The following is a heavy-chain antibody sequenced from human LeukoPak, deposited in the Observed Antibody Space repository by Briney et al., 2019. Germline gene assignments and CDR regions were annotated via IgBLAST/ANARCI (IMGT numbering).Heavy chain of an antibody. CDR2: IYYSATT. V-gene: IGHV4-39*01. CDR3: ARQSYYDFWSGYYPPPLDY. J-gene: IGHJ4*02. D-gene: IGHD3-3*01. CDR1: GGSISSSSYY. Sequence: SETLSLTCTVSGGSISSSSYYWGWIRPPPRKWLEWIGSIYYSATTYYNPSLTSRVTISVDTSKNQFSLKLSSVTAADTAVYYCARQSYYDFWSGYYPPPLDYWGQGTLVTVSS.